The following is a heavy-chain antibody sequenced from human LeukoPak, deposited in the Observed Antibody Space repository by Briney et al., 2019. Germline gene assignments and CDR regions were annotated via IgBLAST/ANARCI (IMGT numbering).Heavy chain of an antibody. CDR3: ARWFGDPDPGDNYMDV. D-gene: IGHD3-10*01. J-gene: IGHJ6*03. CDR1: GGFMKSCIYY. Sequence: TSDPLSLTCTVSGGFMKSCIYYWSWIRQHPGEGLEWLGYIFYSGSTYYNPSLKSRISISVDTSKNQFSLRLTSVTAADTAVYYCARWFGDPDPGDNYMDVWGNGTTVTVSS. V-gene: IGHV4-31*03. CDR2: IFYSGST.